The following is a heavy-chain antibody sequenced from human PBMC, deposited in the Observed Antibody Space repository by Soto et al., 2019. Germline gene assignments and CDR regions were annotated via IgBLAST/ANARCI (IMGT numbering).Heavy chain of an antibody. CDR1: GFSFVNYA. V-gene: IGHV3-23*01. CDR2: ISGSGGST. D-gene: IGHD3-9*01. Sequence: PGGSLRLSCAASGFSFVNYAMSWVRQAPGKGLEWVSAISGSGGSTYYADSVKGRFTISRDNSKNTLYLQMNSLRAEDTAAYYCAKDLGGYDILTGYGYYYGMDVWGQGTTVTVSS. J-gene: IGHJ6*02. CDR3: AKDLGGYDILTGYGYYYGMDV.